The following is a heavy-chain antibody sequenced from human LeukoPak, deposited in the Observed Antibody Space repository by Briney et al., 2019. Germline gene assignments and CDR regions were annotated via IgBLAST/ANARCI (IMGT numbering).Heavy chain of an antibody. CDR3: ARVREDFWSGHYNWFDP. CDR1: GGSFSGYY. Sequence: PSETLSLTCAVYGGSFSGYYWSWIRKPPGKGLEWIGEINHSGSTNYNPSLKSRVTISVDTSKNQFSLKLSSVTAADTAVYYCARVREDFWSGHYNWFDPWGQGTLVTVSS. CDR2: INHSGST. V-gene: IGHV4-34*01. J-gene: IGHJ5*02. D-gene: IGHD3-3*01.